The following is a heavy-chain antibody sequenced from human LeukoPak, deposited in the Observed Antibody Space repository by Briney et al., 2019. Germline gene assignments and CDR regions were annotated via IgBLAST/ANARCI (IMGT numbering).Heavy chain of an antibody. CDR1: GYTFTSYY. D-gene: IGHD3-10*01. CDR3: ARDYYGSGDFSGMDV. Sequence: PGASVKVSCKASGYTFTSYYMHWVRQAPGQGLEWMGIINPSGGSTSYAQKFQGRVTMTRDTSTSTVYMELSSLRSEDTAVYYCARDYYGSGDFSGMDVWGQGTTVTVSS. CDR2: INPSGGST. J-gene: IGHJ6*02. V-gene: IGHV1-46*01.